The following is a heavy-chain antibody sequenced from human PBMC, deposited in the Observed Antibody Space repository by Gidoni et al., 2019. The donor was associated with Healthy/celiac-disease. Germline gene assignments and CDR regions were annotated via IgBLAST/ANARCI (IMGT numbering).Heavy chain of an antibody. CDR1: GFTFSSYW. CDR3: ARARDYYDSSGYSFDY. V-gene: IGHV3-7*03. CDR2: IKQDGSEK. Sequence: EVQLVESGGGLVQPGGSLRLSCAASGFTFSSYWMSWVRQAPGKGLEWVANIKQDGSEKYYVDSVKGRFTISRDNAKNSLYLQMNSLRAEDTAVYYCARARDYYDSSGYSFDYWGQGTLVTVSS. J-gene: IGHJ4*02. D-gene: IGHD3-22*01.